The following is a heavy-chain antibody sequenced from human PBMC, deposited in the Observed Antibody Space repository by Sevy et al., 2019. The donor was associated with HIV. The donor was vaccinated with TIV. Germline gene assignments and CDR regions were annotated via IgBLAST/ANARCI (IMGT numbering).Heavy chain of an antibody. V-gene: IGHV1-18*01. CDR1: GYTFTSNG. CDR3: ARDRGYCSGGSCYIQQ. CDR2: INTNNGNA. J-gene: IGHJ1*01. D-gene: IGHD2-15*01. Sequence: ASVKVSCRASGYTFTSNGIARVRQAPGQGLEWMGWINTNNGNANYAQKYQGRVTMTTDTSTSTGYMELRSLRSDDTAMYYCARDRGYCSGGSCYIQQWGQGTLVTVSS.